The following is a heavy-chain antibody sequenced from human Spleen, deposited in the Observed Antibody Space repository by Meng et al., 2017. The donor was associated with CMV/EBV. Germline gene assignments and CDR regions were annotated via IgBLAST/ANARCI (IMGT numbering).Heavy chain of an antibody. CDR3: ARDRDSSGWYDY. CDR1: GFTFSIYW. V-gene: IGHV3-74*01. Sequence: SCAASGFTFSIYWMHLVRQAPGKGLVWVSRINSDGSSTSYADSVKGRFTISRDNAKNTLYLQMNSLRAEDTAVYYCARDRDSSGWYDYWGQGTLVTVSS. D-gene: IGHD6-19*01. J-gene: IGHJ4*02. CDR2: INSDGSST.